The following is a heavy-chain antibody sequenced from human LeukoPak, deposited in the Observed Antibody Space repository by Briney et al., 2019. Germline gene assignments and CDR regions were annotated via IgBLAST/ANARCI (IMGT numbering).Heavy chain of an antibody. CDR3: GRTGYHSDSSGYQRAEYFQL. V-gene: IGHV4-59*08. CDR2: IFYTGST. CDR1: GGSISSYY. J-gene: IGHJ1*01. Sequence: SETLSLTCTVSGGSISSYYWSWIRQPPGKGLEWIAYIFYTGSTNYNPSLKSRVTISVDTSKNQFSLKLSSVTAADTAVYYCGRTGYHSDSSGYQRAEYFQLWGQGTLVTVSS. D-gene: IGHD3-22*01.